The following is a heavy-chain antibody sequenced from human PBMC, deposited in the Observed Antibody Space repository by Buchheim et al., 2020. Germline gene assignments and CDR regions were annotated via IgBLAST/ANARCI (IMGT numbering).Heavy chain of an antibody. CDR1: GFTFSDSY. D-gene: IGHD4-23*01. CDR2: ISSSSSFT. CDR3: ARDRHDYGGPYYFDY. Sequence: QVQLVESGGGLVKPGGSLRLSCAASGFTFSDSYMSWIRQAPGKGLGWVSYISSSSSFTNFADSVRGRFTISRDNAKNSLYLQMNSLRAEDTAVYYCARDRHDYGGPYYFDYWGQGTL. V-gene: IGHV3-11*06. J-gene: IGHJ4*02.